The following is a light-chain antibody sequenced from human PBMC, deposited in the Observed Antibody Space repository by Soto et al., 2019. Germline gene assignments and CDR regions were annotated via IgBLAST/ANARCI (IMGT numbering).Light chain of an antibody. CDR2: DAS. CDR3: QHRRTRPT. J-gene: IGKJ5*01. Sequence: ELVLTQSPGTLSLSPGERATLSCRASQSVSSSYLAWYQQPPRQAPRLLIYDASKRATGIPASLSGSASGTDFPLTISHIAPEDSAVYYCQHRRTRPTFGHGTRLEIK. V-gene: IGKV3D-20*02. CDR1: QSVSSSY.